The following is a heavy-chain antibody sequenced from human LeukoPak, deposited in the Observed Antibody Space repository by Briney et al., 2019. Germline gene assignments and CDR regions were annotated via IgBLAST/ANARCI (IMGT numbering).Heavy chain of an antibody. D-gene: IGHD4-17*01. CDR3: ARGFAGDYGLFDY. V-gene: IGHV3-21*01. CDR1: GFTFSSYS. CDR2: ISSSSSYI. Sequence: GGSLRLSCAAPGFTFSSYSMNWVRQAPGKGLEWVSSISSSSSYIYYADSVKGRFTISRDNAKNSLYLQMNSLRAEDTAVNYCARGFAGDYGLFDYWGQGTLVTVSS. J-gene: IGHJ4*02.